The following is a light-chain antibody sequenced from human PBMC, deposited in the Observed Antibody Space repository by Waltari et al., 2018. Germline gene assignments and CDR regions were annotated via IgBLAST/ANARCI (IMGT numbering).Light chain of an antibody. CDR1: QSVASSY. Sequence: EIVLTQSPGTLSLSPGDRATLSCRASQSVASSYLAWYQQEPGQAPRLLTYDASSRATGRPDRVSGSESGTDFSLTIRRLEPEDFAVYYCQQYGASPLTFGGGTKVEIK. CDR2: DAS. J-gene: IGKJ4*01. CDR3: QQYGASPLT. V-gene: IGKV3-20*01.